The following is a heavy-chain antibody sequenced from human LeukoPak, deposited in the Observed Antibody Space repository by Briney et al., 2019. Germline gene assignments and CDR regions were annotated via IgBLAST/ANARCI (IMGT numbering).Heavy chain of an antibody. CDR1: GLTFSSDT. V-gene: IGHV3-21*01. CDR3: ARDVGSSWTPPDY. D-gene: IGHD6-13*01. J-gene: IGHJ4*02. CDR2: ISGGSSYI. Sequence: GGSLRLSRIVSGLTFSSDTMNWVRQAPGKGLEWVSSISGGSSYIHYIDSVKGRFTISRDNAKNSLYLQMNSLRAEDTGVYYCARDVGSSWTPPDYWGQGTLVTVSS.